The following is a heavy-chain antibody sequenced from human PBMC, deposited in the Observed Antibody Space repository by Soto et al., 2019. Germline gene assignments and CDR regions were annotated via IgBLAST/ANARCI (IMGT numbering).Heavy chain of an antibody. Sequence: GESLKISCKGSGYRFTDYWIALVRQMPGKGLEWRGIIYPGDSETRYRPPFQGQVTLSADKSISNAYLQWSSLKDSDTALYYCARRHRTWYFFDYWGQGSQVTVSS. V-gene: IGHV5-51*01. CDR3: ARRHRTWYFFDY. D-gene: IGHD6-13*01. CDR1: GYRFTDYW. CDR2: IYPGDSET. J-gene: IGHJ4*02.